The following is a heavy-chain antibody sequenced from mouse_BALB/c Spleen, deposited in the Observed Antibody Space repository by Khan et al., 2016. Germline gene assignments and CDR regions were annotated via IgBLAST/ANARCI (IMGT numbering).Heavy chain of an antibody. Sequence: EVQLQESGPSLVKPSQTLSLTCSVTGDSITSGYWNWIRKFPGNKLEYMGYISYRGQTYYNPSLNSRISITRDTSTNQYSLQLNSVTTKATAPDCCGSDDGSSYVRGMDYWGQGTPVTVYS. V-gene: IGHV3-8*02. CDR3: GSDDGSSYVRGMDY. J-gene: IGHJ4*01. CDR2: ISYRGQT. D-gene: IGHD1-1*01. CDR1: GDSITSGY.